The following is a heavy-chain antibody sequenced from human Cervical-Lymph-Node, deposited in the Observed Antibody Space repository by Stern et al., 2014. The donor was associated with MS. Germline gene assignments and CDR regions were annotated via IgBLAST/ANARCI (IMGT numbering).Heavy chain of an antibody. D-gene: IGHD1-7*01. Sequence: QVQLQESGPGLVKPSQTLSLSCSVSGGSITSGSYYWTWIRQLAGKGPEWIGSIYSTGTTNYNPSLNSRVSMSLDTSENPFSLKVISVTAADTAVYYCARGGEGWNSYYFDYWGQGTLVTVSS. CDR3: ARGGEGWNSYYFDY. CDR1: GGSITSGSYY. CDR2: IYSTGTT. J-gene: IGHJ4*02. V-gene: IGHV4-61*02.